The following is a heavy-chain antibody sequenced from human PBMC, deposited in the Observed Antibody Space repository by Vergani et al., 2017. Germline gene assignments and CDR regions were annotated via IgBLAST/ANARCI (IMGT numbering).Heavy chain of an antibody. Sequence: QVQLQESGPGLVKPSETLSLTCTVSGNSISSGYYWGWIRQPPGKGLEWIGSIYHSGSTYYNPSLKSRVIISVDTSKNQFSLKLSSVTAADTAVYYCASDTHSGQRADRWGQGILVTVTS. CDR2: IYHSGST. CDR1: GNSISSGYY. J-gene: IGHJ5*02. D-gene: IGHD6-19*01. CDR3: ASDTHSGQRADR. V-gene: IGHV4-38-2*02.